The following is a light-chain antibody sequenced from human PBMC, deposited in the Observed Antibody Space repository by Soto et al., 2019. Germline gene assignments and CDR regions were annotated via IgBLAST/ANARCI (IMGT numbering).Light chain of an antibody. CDR2: YDS. Sequence: SYELTQPPSVSVAPGKTARITCGGNNIGSKSVHWYQQKPGQAPVVVIYYDSDRPSAMPERFSGSNSGNTATLTISRVEAGDEADYYCQVWDSSSDHSVFGTGTQLTVL. V-gene: IGLV3-21*04. CDR1: NIGSKS. CDR3: QVWDSSSDHSV. J-gene: IGLJ1*01.